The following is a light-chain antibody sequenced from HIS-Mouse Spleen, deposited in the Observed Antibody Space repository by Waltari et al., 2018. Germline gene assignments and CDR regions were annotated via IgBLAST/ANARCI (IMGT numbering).Light chain of an antibody. CDR1: SSAFRGYNL. CDR2: EGS. V-gene: IGLV2-23*03. Sequence: QSALTQPASVSGSPGQSITISCTGTSSAFRGYNLVSWYQQHPGKAPKLMIYEGSKRPSGVSNRFSGSKSGNTASLTISGLQAEDEADYYCCSYAGSSTFEVFGGGTKLTVL. CDR3: CSYAGSSTFEV. J-gene: IGLJ2*01.